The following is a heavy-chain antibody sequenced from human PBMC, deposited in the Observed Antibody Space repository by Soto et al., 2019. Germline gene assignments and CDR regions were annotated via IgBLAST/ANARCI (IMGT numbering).Heavy chain of an antibody. Sequence: GGSLRLSCAASGFTFSSFAMSWVRQAPGKGLNWVSAISGSGGSTYSADSVKGRFTISRDNSKNTLYLQMSSLRAEDTAVYYCARGFSAGKGSTPDFWGQGPLVTVSS. CDR2: ISGSGGST. CDR3: ARGFSAGKGSTPDF. J-gene: IGHJ4*02. D-gene: IGHD6-13*01. CDR1: GFTFSSFA. V-gene: IGHV3-23*01.